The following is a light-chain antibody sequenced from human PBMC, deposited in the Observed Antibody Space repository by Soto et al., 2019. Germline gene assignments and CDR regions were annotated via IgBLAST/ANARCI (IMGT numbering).Light chain of an antibody. V-gene: IGLV1-51*01. Sequence: QALITQPPSVSAAPGQQVTVSCSGSRSNIGNNYVSWYQHLPGTAPKLLIYDNDKRPSGIPDRFSASKSGTSATLDITGLQTGDEADYYCEAWDSNLSGGVFGGGT. J-gene: IGLJ2*01. CDR2: DND. CDR1: RSNIGNNY. CDR3: EAWDSNLSGGV.